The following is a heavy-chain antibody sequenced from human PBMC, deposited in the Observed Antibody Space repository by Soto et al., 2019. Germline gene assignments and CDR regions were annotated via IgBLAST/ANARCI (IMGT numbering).Heavy chain of an antibody. D-gene: IGHD2-2*01. V-gene: IGHV5-10-1*01. CDR3: GRKGGNVYHIDY. Sequence: GVSLKISCEASGYAFSNYWINCVRQVSGKGLEWMGRIDPTDSFTNYSPSFQGHVTFSVDKSTSTAYVQWSSLKASDTAMYDCGRKGGNVYHIDYWGQRTLVTVSS. CDR2: IDPTDSFT. CDR1: GYAFSNYW. J-gene: IGHJ4*02.